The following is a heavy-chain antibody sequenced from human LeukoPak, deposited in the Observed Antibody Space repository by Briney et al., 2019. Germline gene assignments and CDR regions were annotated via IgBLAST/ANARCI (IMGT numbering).Heavy chain of an antibody. CDR2: IKQDGSEK. D-gene: IGHD3-22*01. J-gene: IGHJ4*02. V-gene: IGHV3-7*01. CDR3: ARESLYYYDSSGYLDY. Sequence: PGGSLRLSCAASGFTFSSYWMSWVRQAPGKGLEWAANIKQDGSEKYYVDSVKGRFTISRDNAKNSLYLQMNSLRAEDTAVYYCARESLYYYDSSGYLDYWGQGTLVTVSS. CDR1: GFTFSSYW.